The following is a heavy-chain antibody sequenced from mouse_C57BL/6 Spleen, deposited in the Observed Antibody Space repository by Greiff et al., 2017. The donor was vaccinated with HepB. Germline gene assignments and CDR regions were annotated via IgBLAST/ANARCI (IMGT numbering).Heavy chain of an antibody. CDR1: GYAFSSSW. Sequence: QVQLKESGPELVKPGASVKISCKASGYAFSSSWMNWVKQRPGKGLEWIGRIYPGDGDTNYNGKFKGKATLTADKSSSTAYMQLSSLTSEDSAVYFCARHLSTGRGYYYAMDYWGQGTSVTVSS. CDR2: IYPGDGDT. J-gene: IGHJ4*01. CDR3: ARHLSTGRGYYYAMDY. V-gene: IGHV1-82*01. D-gene: IGHD4-1*02.